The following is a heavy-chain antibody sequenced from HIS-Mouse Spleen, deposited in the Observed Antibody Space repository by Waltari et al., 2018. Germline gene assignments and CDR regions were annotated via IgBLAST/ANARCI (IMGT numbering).Heavy chain of an antibody. CDR3: AREIPYSSSWYDWYFDL. D-gene: IGHD6-13*01. Sequence: QLQLQESGPGLVKPSETLSLTCTVSGGSISSSSYYWGWIRQPPGKGLAWIGSIYYSGSTYYNPSLKSRVTISVDTSKNQCSLKLSSVTAADTAVYYCAREIPYSSSWYDWYFDLWGRGTLVTVSS. CDR2: IYYSGST. J-gene: IGHJ2*01. V-gene: IGHV4-39*07. CDR1: GGSISSSSYY.